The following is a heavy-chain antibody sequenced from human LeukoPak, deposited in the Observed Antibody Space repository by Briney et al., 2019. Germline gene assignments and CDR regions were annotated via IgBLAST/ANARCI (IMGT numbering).Heavy chain of an antibody. D-gene: IGHD2-2*01. V-gene: IGHV3-21*01. J-gene: IGHJ2*01. CDR3: ARVPLGTGTSCCYWYFDL. Sequence: PGGSLRLSCAASGFTFSSYSMNWVRQAPGKGLEWVSSISSSSSYIYYADSVKGRFTISRDNAKNSLYLQMNSLRAEDTAVYYCARVPLGTGTSCCYWYFDLWGRGTLVTVSS. CDR1: GFTFSSYS. CDR2: ISSSSSYI.